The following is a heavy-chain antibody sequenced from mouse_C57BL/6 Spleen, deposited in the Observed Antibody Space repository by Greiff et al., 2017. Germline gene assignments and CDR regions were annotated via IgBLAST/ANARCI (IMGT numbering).Heavy chain of an antibody. Sequence: EVKLVESGPGLVKPSQSLSLTCSVTGYSIPSGYYWNWIRQFPGNKLEWMGYISYDGSNNYNPSLKNRISITRDTSKNQFFLKLNSVTTEDTATYYCARGTGGAMDYWGQGTSVTVSS. CDR1: GYSIPSGYY. CDR3: ARGTGGAMDY. CDR2: ISYDGSN. J-gene: IGHJ4*01. V-gene: IGHV3-6*01.